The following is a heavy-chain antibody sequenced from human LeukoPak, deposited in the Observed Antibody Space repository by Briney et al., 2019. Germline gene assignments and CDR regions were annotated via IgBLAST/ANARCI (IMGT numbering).Heavy chain of an antibody. V-gene: IGHV3-23*01. CDR2: ISGSARTT. Sequence: GGSLILSCAASGFTFSSYAMSWVRQAPGKGLEWVSSISGSARTTFYADSVKGRFTISRAKNTLYLQMNSLRAEDTAGYYCAKTVGYCSGGTCYTQRWFDPWGQGTLVTVSS. CDR3: AKTVGYCSGGTCYTQRWFDP. D-gene: IGHD2-15*01. CDR1: GFTFSSYA. J-gene: IGHJ5*02.